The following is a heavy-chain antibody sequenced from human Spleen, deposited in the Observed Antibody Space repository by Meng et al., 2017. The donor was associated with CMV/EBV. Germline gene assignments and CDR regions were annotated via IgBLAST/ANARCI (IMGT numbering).Heavy chain of an antibody. CDR2: ISGSSDNT. CDR3: AKSYDFWSCYYDEAVDI. V-gene: IGHV3-23*01. Sequence: GESLKISCAAAGFTFDSYALSWVRQAPGKGLQWVSSISGSSDNTYYSDGAEGRFTISRDNSKNTVYLQMNSLRAEDTAVYYCAKSYDFWSCYYDEAVDIWGQGTMVTVSS. D-gene: IGHD3-3*01. J-gene: IGHJ3*02. CDR1: GFTFDSYA.